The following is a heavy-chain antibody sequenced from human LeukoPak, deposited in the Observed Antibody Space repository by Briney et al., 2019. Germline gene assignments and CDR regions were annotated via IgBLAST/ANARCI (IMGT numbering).Heavy chain of an antibody. J-gene: IGHJ2*01. Sequence: ASVKVPCKASGYTFTSYYMHWVRQAPGQGLEWMGIINPSGGSTSYAQKFQGRVTMTRDMSTSTVYMELSSLRSEDTAVYYCASPYYYGSGSRDWYFDLWGRGTLVTVSS. CDR2: INPSGGST. CDR3: ASPYYYGSGSRDWYFDL. V-gene: IGHV1-46*01. CDR1: GYTFTSYY. D-gene: IGHD3-10*01.